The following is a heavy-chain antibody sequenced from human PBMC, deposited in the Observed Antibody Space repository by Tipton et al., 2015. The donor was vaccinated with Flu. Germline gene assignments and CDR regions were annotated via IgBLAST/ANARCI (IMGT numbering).Heavy chain of an antibody. Sequence: TLSLTCTVSGGSISSGSYYWSWIRQPAGKGLEWIGRNYTSGSTNYNPSLKSRVTISVDTSKNQFSLKLSSVTAADTAVYYCAREGHSSGWYDWGQGTLVTVSS. CDR2: NYTSGST. CDR1: GGSISSGSYY. D-gene: IGHD6-19*01. J-gene: IGHJ4*02. CDR3: AREGHSSGWYD. V-gene: IGHV4-61*02.